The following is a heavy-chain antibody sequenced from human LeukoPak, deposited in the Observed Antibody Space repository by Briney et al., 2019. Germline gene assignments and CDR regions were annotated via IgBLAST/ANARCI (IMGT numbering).Heavy chain of an antibody. J-gene: IGHJ4*02. V-gene: IGHV1-46*01. CDR3: AAGGSTTTPSWVSFDY. D-gene: IGHD2-2*01. CDR2: INPGGGGA. Sequence: GASVKVSCEASGYTFTTYYMHCVRQAPGQGLEGMGLINPGGGGATAAQKFQGRFTMTRHTSTSTVYMELSSLTSEDTAVYYCAAGGSTTTPSWVSFDYWGQGTLVTVSS. CDR1: GYTFTTYY.